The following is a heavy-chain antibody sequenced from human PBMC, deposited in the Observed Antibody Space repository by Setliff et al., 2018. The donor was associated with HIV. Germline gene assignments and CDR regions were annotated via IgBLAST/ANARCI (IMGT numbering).Heavy chain of an antibody. CDR3: ASHQHNFTGYYYYYYYMAV. CDR1: GDSTSSSSSY. D-gene: IGHD3-9*01. CDR2: IYYSGST. Sequence: SETLSLTCTVSGDSTSSSSSYWGWIRQPPGKGLEWIGSIYYSGSTYYNPSLKSRVTISVDTSKHQFSLKLSSVTAADTAVYYCASHQHNFTGYYYYYYYMAVWGRGTMVTVSS. V-gene: IGHV4-39*07. J-gene: IGHJ6*03.